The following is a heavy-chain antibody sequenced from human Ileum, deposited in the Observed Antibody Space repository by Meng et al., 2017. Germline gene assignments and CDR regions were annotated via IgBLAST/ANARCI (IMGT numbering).Heavy chain of an antibody. D-gene: IGHD2-15*01. CDR1: GFTFSSYG. Sequence: GESLKISCAASGFTFSSYGRHWVRQAPGKGLEWVAVIWYDGSNKYYASSVKGRFTISRDNSKNTLYLQMNSLRAEDTAVYYCARGVVAATPDYWGQGTLVTVSS. V-gene: IGHV3-33*01. CDR3: ARGVVAATPDY. CDR2: IWYDGSNK. J-gene: IGHJ4*02.